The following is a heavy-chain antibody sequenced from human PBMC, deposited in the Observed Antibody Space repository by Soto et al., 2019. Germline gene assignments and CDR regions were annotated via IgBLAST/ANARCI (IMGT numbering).Heavy chain of an antibody. CDR1: GGSISSGGYY. V-gene: IGHV4-31*03. Sequence: PSETLSLTCTVSGGSISSGGYYWSWIRQHPGKGLEWIGYIYYSGSTYYNPSLKSRVTISVDTSKNQFSLKLSSVTAADTAVYYCARRVGYCTNGVCSDFDYWGQGTLVTVSS. J-gene: IGHJ4*02. D-gene: IGHD2-8*01. CDR2: IYYSGST. CDR3: ARRVGYCTNGVCSDFDY.